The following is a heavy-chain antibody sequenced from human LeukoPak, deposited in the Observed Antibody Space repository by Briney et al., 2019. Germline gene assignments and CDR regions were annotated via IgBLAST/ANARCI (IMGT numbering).Heavy chain of an antibody. V-gene: IGHV1-3*03. CDR1: GYTFTNYA. CDR3: ARARFESRIWPKSRYDYYYYMDV. J-gene: IGHJ6*03. Sequence: ASVKVSCKASGYTFTNYAMHWVRQAPGQRLEWMGWINGGTGNTKYSQEFQGRVTITRDTSASTAYMEVSSLRSEDMAVYYCARARFESRIWPKSRYDYYYYMDVWGKGTTVTVSS. D-gene: IGHD5-24*01. CDR2: INGGTGNT.